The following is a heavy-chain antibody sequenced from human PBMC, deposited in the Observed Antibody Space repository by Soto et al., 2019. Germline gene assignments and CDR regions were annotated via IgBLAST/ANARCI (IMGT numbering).Heavy chain of an antibody. CDR3: ARGGYCSSTSCYYFDY. Sequence: GGSLRLSCAASGFTFSSYAMHWVRQAPGKGLEYVSAISSNGGSTYYANSVKGRFTISRDNSKNTLYLQMGSLRAEDMAVYYCARGGYCSSTSCYYFDYWGQGTLVTVSS. CDR1: GFTFSSYA. D-gene: IGHD2-2*01. V-gene: IGHV3-64*01. J-gene: IGHJ4*02. CDR2: ISSNGGST.